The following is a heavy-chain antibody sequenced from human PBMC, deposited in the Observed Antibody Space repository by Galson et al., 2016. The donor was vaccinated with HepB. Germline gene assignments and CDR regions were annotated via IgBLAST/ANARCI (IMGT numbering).Heavy chain of an antibody. D-gene: IGHD6-13*01. CDR2: IFTSGNT. Sequence: SLTCTVSGGSISSGSSHWNWIRQPAGRGLEWIGRIFTSGNTNYSPSLKSRVTISADTSKNQFSLKLTSVTAADTAIYYCVRLGTAAAVANRRGSIYCSQGTRVTVSS. V-gene: IGHV4-61*02. CDR3: VRLGTAAAVANRRGSIY. CDR1: GGSISSGSSH. J-gene: IGHJ4*02.